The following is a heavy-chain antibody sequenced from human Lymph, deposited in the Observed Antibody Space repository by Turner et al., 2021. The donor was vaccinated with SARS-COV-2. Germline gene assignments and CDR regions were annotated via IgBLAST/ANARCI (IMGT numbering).Heavy chain of an antibody. CDR2: ISGSGGST. CDR3: AKGGGWGYQLGVYFDY. D-gene: IGHD2-2*01. J-gene: IGHJ4*02. Sequence: EVQLLESGGGLVQPGGSLRLSCAASGFTFSSYAMSGVRQAPGKGREWVSAISGSGGSTYYADSVKGRFTISRDNSKNTLYLQMNSLRAEDTAVYYCAKGGGWGYQLGVYFDYWGQGTLVTVSS. CDR1: GFTFSSYA. V-gene: IGHV3-23*01.